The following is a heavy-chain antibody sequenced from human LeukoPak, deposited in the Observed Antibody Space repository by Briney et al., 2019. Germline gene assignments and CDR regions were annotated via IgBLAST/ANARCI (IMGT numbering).Heavy chain of an antibody. D-gene: IGHD3-9*01. Sequence: SGGSLRLSCAASGFTFSSYSMNWVRQAPGKGLEWVSSISSSSSYIYYADSVKGRFTISRDNAKNSLYLQMNSLRAEDTAVYYCARDLVTIFRNFDYWGQGTLVTVSS. V-gene: IGHV3-21*01. J-gene: IGHJ4*02. CDR2: ISSSSSYI. CDR3: ARDLVTIFRNFDY. CDR1: GFTFSSYS.